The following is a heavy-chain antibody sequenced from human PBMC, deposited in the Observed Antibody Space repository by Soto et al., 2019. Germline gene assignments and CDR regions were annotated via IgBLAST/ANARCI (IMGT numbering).Heavy chain of an antibody. Sequence: SETLSLTCTVSGGPISSDSFYWAWIRQPPGKGLEWIGIIYYSGDTYYNPSLAGRLTMSVDTSNQFSLTLRSVTAADTALYYCARNQPQRYCSGGTCRPAYGMDVWGQGTTVTVSS. CDR3: ARNQPQRYCSGGTCRPAYGMDV. V-gene: IGHV4-39*01. CDR2: IYYSGDT. CDR1: GGPISSDSFY. D-gene: IGHD2-15*01. J-gene: IGHJ6*02.